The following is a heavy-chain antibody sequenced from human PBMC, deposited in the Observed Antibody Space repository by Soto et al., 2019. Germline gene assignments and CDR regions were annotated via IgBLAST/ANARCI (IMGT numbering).Heavy chain of an antibody. V-gene: IGHV4-34*01. J-gene: IGHJ6*02. CDR1: GGSFSGYY. Sequence: PSETLSLTCAVYGGSFSGYYWSWIRQPPGKGLEWIGEISHSGSTNYNPSLKSRVTISVDTSKNQFSLKLSSVTAADTAVYYCASFGSGSLLYYYGMDVWGQGTTVTVS. CDR2: ISHSGST. D-gene: IGHD3-10*01. CDR3: ASFGSGSLLYYYGMDV.